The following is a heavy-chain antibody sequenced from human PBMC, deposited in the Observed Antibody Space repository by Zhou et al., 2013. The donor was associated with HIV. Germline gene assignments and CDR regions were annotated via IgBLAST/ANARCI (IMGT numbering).Heavy chain of an antibody. V-gene: IGHV1-69*12. J-gene: IGHJ4*02. CDR1: GGSFISYA. CDR3: ARSLEDIVVVPAAISRPLDY. CDR2: IIPIFDTT. D-gene: IGHD2-2*01. Sequence: QVQLVQSGAEVKKPGSSVKVSCKPSGGSFISYAISWVRQAPGQGLEWMGGIIPIFDTTNYAQKFQGRVTITADESTSTSYMELSSLRSEDTAVYYCARSLEDIVVVPAAISRPLDYWGQGTLVTVSS.